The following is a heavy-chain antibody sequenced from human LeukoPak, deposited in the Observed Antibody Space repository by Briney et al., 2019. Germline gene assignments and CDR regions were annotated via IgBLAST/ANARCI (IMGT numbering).Heavy chain of an antibody. CDR3: ATRGYNRGVDY. CDR2: INTNTGNP. D-gene: IGHD5-24*01. CDR1: RYTFTSYA. Sequence: ASVKVSCKASRYTFTSYAMNWVRQAPGQGLEWMGWINTNTGNPTYAQGFTGRFVFSLDTSVSTAYLQISSLKAEDTAVYYCATRGYNRGVDYWGQGTLVTVSS. V-gene: IGHV7-4-1*02. J-gene: IGHJ4*02.